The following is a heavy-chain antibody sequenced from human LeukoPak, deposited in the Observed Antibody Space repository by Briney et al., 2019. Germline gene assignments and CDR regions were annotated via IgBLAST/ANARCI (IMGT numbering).Heavy chain of an antibody. CDR2: INQDASAK. Sequence: PGGSLRLSCAASGFTLRSYWMNWVRQAPGKGLEWVANINQDASAKSYVDSVRGRFTISRDDAKNSLHLQMNSLRAEDTAVYYCARDLYSYGANQDDYWGQGNPGHRLF. CDR1: GFTLRSYW. CDR3: ARDLYSYGANQDDY. V-gene: IGHV3-7*01. J-gene: IGHJ4*02. D-gene: IGHD5-18*01.